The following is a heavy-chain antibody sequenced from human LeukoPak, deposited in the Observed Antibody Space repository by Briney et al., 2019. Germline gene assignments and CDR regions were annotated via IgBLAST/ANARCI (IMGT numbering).Heavy chain of an antibody. D-gene: IGHD6-19*01. J-gene: IGHJ3*02. Sequence: SETLSLTCTVSGGSISSYYWSWIRQPPGKGLEWIGYIYCSGSTNYNPSLKSRVTISVDTSKNQFSLKLSSVTAADTAVYYCARGALRQWLVHDAFDIWGQGTMVTVSS. CDR2: IYCSGST. CDR1: GGSISSYY. CDR3: ARGALRQWLVHDAFDI. V-gene: IGHV4-59*01.